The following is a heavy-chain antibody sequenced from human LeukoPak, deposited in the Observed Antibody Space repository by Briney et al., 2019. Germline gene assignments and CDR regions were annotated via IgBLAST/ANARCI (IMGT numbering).Heavy chain of an antibody. CDR2: INPNSGGT. Sequence: ASVKVSCKASGYTFTGYYMHWVRQAPGQGLEWMGWINPNSGGTNYAQKFQGSVTMTRDTSISTAYMELSRLRSDDTAVYYCARSARAGGFDYYYYMDVWGKGTTVTVSS. CDR1: GYTFTGYY. V-gene: IGHV1-2*02. CDR3: ARSARAGGFDYYYYMDV. J-gene: IGHJ6*03. D-gene: IGHD5-12*01.